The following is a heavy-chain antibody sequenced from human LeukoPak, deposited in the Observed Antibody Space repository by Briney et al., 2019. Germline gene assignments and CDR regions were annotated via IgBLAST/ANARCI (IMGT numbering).Heavy chain of an antibody. CDR1: GGSFSGYY. J-gene: IGHJ4*02. CDR2: INHSGST. CDR3: ARSLQAAAFDY. V-gene: IGHV4-34*01. D-gene: IGHD6-13*01. Sequence: SETLSLTCAVYGGSFSGYYWSWIRQPPGKGLEWIGEINHSGSTNYNPSLKSRVTISVDTSKNQFSLKLSSVTAADTAVYYCARSLQAAAFDYWGQGTLVTVSS.